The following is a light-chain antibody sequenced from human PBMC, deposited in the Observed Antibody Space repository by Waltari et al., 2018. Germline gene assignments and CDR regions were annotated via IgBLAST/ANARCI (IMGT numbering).Light chain of an antibody. V-gene: IGLV2-23*02. Sequence: QSALTQPASVSGSPGQSITISCTGTSSDVGSYNLVSWYKQHPGKAPKLMLYEVSKRPSGVSNRFSGSKSGNTASRTISGLQAEDEADYYCCSYAGSSTLGVFGGGTKLTVL. J-gene: IGLJ2*01. CDR2: EVS. CDR1: SSDVGSYNL. CDR3: CSYAGSSTLGV.